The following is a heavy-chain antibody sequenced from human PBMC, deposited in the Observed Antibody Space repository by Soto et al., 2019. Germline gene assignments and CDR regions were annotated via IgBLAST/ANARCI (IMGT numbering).Heavy chain of an antibody. CDR3: ARVGGDYDILTGYYGMDV. CDR2: ISAYNGNT. Sequence: GGSVKGSCQASGYTFTSHGISWVRQAPGQKLEWMGWISAYNGNTNYAQKLQGRVTMTTDTSTSTAYMELRSLRSDDTAVYYCARVGGDYDILTGYYGMDVWGQGTTVTVSS. CDR1: GYTFTSHG. J-gene: IGHJ6*02. V-gene: IGHV1-18*01. D-gene: IGHD3-9*01.